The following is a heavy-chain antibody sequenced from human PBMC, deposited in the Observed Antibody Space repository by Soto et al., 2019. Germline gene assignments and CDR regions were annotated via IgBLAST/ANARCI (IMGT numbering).Heavy chain of an antibody. CDR3: ARDTATILYYYYGMDV. Sequence: SETLSLTCTVSGCSVSSGSYYWSWIRQPPGKGLEWIGYIYYSGSTNYNPSLKSRVTISVDTSKNQFSLKLSSVTAADTAVYYCARDTATILYYYYGMDVWGQGTTVTVSS. CDR1: GCSVSSGSYY. D-gene: IGHD5-12*01. CDR2: IYYSGST. V-gene: IGHV4-61*01. J-gene: IGHJ6*02.